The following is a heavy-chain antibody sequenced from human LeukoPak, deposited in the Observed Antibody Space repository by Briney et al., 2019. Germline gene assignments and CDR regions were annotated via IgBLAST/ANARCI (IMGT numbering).Heavy chain of an antibody. V-gene: IGHV4-39*01. D-gene: IGHD3-10*01. CDR2: INYSGST. CDR3: ARYVVYGSGKYYFDY. Sequence: PSETLSLTCTVSGGSISTYYWGWIRQPPGKGLEWIASINYSGSTYYNPSLKSRVTISVDTSENQFSLKLSSVTAADTAVYYCARYVVYGSGKYYFDYWGQGTLVTVSS. J-gene: IGHJ4*02. CDR1: GGSISTYY.